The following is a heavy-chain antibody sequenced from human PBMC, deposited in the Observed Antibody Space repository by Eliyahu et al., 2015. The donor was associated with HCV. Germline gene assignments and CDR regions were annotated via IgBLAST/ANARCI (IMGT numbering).Heavy chain of an antibody. V-gene: IGHV2-5*01. D-gene: IGHD2-15*01. CDR2: IYWNDDK. J-gene: IGHJ5*02. Sequence: QITLKESGPTLVKPTQTLTLTCTFXGFSLSTSGVGVGWIRQPPGKALEWFALIYWNDDKRYSPSLKSRLTITKDTSKNQVVLTMTDMDPVDTATYYCAHRETVVIGGRWFDPWGQGTLVTVSS. CDR3: AHRETVVIGGRWFDP. CDR1: GFSLSTSGVG.